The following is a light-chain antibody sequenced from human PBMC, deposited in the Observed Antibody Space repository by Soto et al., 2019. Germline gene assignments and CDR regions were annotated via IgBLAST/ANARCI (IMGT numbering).Light chain of an antibody. CDR3: GSWDSSLSAYV. V-gene: IGLV1-51*01. J-gene: IGLJ1*01. CDR1: TANIAGSA. Sequence: QSVLSKPPSVSAAPGQKVTISCSRSTANIAGSAVCWYQQLPGVAPKLLICHDSKGPSGIPDRFSGSKSGTSATLGITGFQTGYEADYYCGSWDSSLSAYVFGTGTKVTVL. CDR2: HDS.